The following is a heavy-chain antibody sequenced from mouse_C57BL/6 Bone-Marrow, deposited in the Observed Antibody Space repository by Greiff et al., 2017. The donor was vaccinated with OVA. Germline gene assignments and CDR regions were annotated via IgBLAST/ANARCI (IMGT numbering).Heavy chain of an antibody. J-gene: IGHJ1*03. Sequence: QVQLKESGPELVKPGASVKISCKASGYAFSSSWMNWVKQRPGKGLEWIGRFLPGDGDTNYNGKFKGKATVTADKSSGTAYMQLSSLTSEDSAVYFCANPEDWYFDVWGTGTTVTVSS. CDR1: GYAFSSSW. CDR2: FLPGDGDT. CDR3: ANPEDWYFDV. V-gene: IGHV1-82*01.